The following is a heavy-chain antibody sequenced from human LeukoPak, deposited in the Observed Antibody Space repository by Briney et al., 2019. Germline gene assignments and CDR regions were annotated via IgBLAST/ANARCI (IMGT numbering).Heavy chain of an antibody. CDR2: IYYTGNT. CDR1: GGSFSGYY. J-gene: IGHJ3*02. V-gene: IGHV4-34*01. CDR3: AKSNGYGLIDI. Sequence: SETLSLTCAVYGGSFSGYYWSWIRQPPGKGLEWIGNIYYTGNTYYNSSLKSRVTISVDTSRNQFSLKLNSVTAADTAVYYCAKSNGYGLIDIWGQGTMVTVSS. D-gene: IGHD3-22*01.